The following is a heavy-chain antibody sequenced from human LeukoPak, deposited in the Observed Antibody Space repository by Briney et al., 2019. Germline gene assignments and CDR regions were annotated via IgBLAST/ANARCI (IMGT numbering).Heavy chain of an antibody. J-gene: IGHJ4*02. CDR3: ARVAKERVGGVYYFDY. CDR1: GFTFSDYD. V-gene: IGHV3-13*01. CDR2: IGTAGDT. Sequence: GGSLRLSCAASGFTFSDYDMHWVRQATGKGLERVSAIGTAGDTYYTGSVKGRFTISRENAKNSLYLRMNSLRAGDTAVYYCARVAKERVGGVYYFDYWGQGTLVTVSS. D-gene: IGHD1-1*01.